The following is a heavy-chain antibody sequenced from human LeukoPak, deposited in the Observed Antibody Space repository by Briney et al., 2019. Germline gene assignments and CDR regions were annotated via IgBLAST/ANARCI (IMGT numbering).Heavy chain of an antibody. D-gene: IGHD1-26*01. J-gene: IGHJ3*02. CDR3: ARDVGASAPDAFDI. CDR1: GLTFSTYN. V-gene: IGHV3-21*01. Sequence: GGSRRLSCTASGLTFSTYNMNWVRQAPGKGLEWVSSISTSSNYIYYADSVKGRFTISRDNAKNSLYLQMNSLRVEDTDVYYCARDVGASAPDAFDIWGQGTMVTVSS. CDR2: ISTSSNYI.